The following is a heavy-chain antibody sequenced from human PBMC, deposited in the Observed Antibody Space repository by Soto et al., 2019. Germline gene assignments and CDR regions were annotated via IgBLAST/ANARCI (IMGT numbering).Heavy chain of an antibody. CDR2: IYYNSGST. Sequence: QVQLQESGPGLVKPSQTLSLTCIVSGGSIRSCGYFWSWIRQHPGQGLEWIGNIYYNSGSTYYTPSPKTRRSMGVDASKNQLSLDLRSVTAADKAVYFCTRDKRLASNPNSGKGYYGMDVWGQGTAVMVS. V-gene: IGHV4-31*03. D-gene: IGHD3-10*01. CDR1: GGSIRSCGYF. J-gene: IGHJ6*02. CDR3: TRDKRLASNPNSGKGYYGMDV.